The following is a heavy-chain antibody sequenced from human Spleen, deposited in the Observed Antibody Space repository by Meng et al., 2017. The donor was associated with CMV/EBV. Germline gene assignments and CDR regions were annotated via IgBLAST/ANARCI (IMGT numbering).Heavy chain of an antibody. CDR3: ARTMTTVTTHDAFDI. V-gene: IGHV3-30*02. J-gene: IGHJ3*02. CDR2: IRYDGSNK. D-gene: IGHD4-17*01. Sequence: GGSLRLSCAASGFTFSSYGMHWVRQAPGKGLEWVAFIRYDGSNKYYADSVKGRFTISRDNSKNTLYLQMNSLRAEDTAVYYCARTMTTVTTHDAFDIWGQGTMVTVSS. CDR1: GFTFSSYG.